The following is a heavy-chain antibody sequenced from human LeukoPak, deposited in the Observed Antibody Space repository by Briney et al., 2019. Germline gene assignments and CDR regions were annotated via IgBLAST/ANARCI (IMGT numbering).Heavy chain of an antibody. Sequence: GGSLRLSCAASGFTVSSFAMTWVRQAPGKGLEWVSTISDSGGSTYYADAVKGRFTISRDNSKDTLYAQMNSLRAEDAAVYYCAKSHSVAQRGYFDYWGQGTLVTVSS. D-gene: IGHD2-15*01. CDR1: GFTVSSFA. V-gene: IGHV3-23*01. J-gene: IGHJ4*02. CDR3: AKSHSVAQRGYFDY. CDR2: ISDSGGST.